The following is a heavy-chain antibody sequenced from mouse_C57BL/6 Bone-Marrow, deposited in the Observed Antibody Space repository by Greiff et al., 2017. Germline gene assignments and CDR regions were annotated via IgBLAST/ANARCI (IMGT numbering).Heavy chain of an antibody. D-gene: IGHD1-1*01. CDR1: GYTFTSYD. J-gene: IGHJ1*03. V-gene: IGHV1-85*01. CDR3: ARLEFDGSSGDWYFDG. CDR2: IYPRDGST. Sequence: VQLQESGPELVKPGASVKLSCTASGYTFTSYDINWVKQRPGQGLEWIGWIYPRDGSTKYNEKFKGKATLTVDTSSSKAYMELHSLTSEDSAVYFCARLEFDGSSGDWYFDGWGTGTTVTVSS.